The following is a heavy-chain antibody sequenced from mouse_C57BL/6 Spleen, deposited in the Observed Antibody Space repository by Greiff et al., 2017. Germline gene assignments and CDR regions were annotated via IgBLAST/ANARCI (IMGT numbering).Heavy chain of an antibody. V-gene: IGHV1-62-2*01. D-gene: IGHD1-1*01. J-gene: IGHJ2*01. CDR3: SRHGTTVVARYYFDY. CDR2: FYPGSGSI. Sequence: QVQLTESGAALVKPGASVKLSCKASGYTFTEYTIHWVKQRSGQGLEWIGWFYPGSGSIKYNEKFKDKATLTADKSSSTVYMELSRLTSEDSAVYFCSRHGTTVVARYYFDYWGQGTTLTVSS. CDR1: GYTFTEYT.